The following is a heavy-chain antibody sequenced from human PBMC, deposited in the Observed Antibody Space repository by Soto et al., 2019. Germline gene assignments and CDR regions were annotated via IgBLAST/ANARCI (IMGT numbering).Heavy chain of an antibody. CDR1: GGSISSYY. J-gene: IGHJ3*02. D-gene: IGHD3-16*02. CDR2: IYYSGST. Sequence: SETLSLTCTVSGGSISSYYWSWIWQPPGKGLEWIGYIYYSGSTNYNPSLKSRVTISVDTSKNQFSLKLSSVTAEDTAVYYCARDWGWGSYRSSDAFDIWGQGTMVTVSS. V-gene: IGHV4-59*13. CDR3: ARDWGWGSYRSSDAFDI.